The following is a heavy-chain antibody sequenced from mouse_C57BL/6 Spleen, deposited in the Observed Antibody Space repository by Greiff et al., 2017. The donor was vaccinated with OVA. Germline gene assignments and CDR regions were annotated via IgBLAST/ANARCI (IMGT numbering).Heavy chain of an antibody. CDR1: GFSLSTFGMG. J-gene: IGHJ4*01. CDR2: IWWDDDK. V-gene: IGHV8-8*01. Sequence: QVQLKESGPGILQPSQTLSLTCSFSGFSLSTFGMGVGWIRQPSGKGLEWLAHIWWDDDKYYNPALKSRPTISKDPSKNQVLLKIANVDTADTATYYCARMEEDAPYAMDYWGQGTSVTVSS. CDR3: ARMEEDAPYAMDY.